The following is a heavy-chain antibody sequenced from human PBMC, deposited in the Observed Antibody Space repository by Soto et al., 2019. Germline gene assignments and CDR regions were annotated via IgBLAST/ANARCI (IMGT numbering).Heavy chain of an antibody. J-gene: IGHJ4*02. D-gene: IGHD6-13*01. CDR1: GFTFDDYA. CDR2: ISWDGGST. CDR3: ARSYSSSWYFDY. Sequence: GGSLRLSCAASGFTFDDYAMHWVRQAPGKGLEWVSLISWDGGSTYYADSVKGRFTISRDNSKNSLYLQMNSLRAEDTALYYCARSYSSSWYFDYWGQGTLVTVSS. V-gene: IGHV3-43D*03.